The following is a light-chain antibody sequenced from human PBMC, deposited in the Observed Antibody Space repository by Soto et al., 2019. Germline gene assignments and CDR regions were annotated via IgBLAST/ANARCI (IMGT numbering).Light chain of an antibody. Sequence: DIQLTQSPSFLSASVGDRVTITCRASQGISGNLAWYQQKPGKAPNLLIYGASTLQSGVPSRFSGSGSGTEFTLIISSLQPEDFATYYCQQLNSYPRTFGQGTRLEIK. CDR2: GAS. CDR3: QQLNSYPRT. J-gene: IGKJ5*01. V-gene: IGKV1-9*01. CDR1: QGISGN.